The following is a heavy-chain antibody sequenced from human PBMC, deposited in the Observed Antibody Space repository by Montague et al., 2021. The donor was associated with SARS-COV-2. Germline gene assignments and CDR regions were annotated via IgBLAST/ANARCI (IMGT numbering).Heavy chain of an antibody. CDR2: IYYTGSR. CDR1: GDSVSRGSSY. CDR3: ARHARGEGYTSWFDS. D-gene: IGHD5-24*01. V-gene: IGHV4-61*01. Sequence: ETLSLTCTVSGDSVSRGSSYWSWIRQPPGKGLEWIGYIYYTGSRKYNSSLKSRLTISVDTSKNQFSLKLSSVTAADTAVYYCARHARGEGYTSWFDSWGQGTLVTVSS. J-gene: IGHJ5*01.